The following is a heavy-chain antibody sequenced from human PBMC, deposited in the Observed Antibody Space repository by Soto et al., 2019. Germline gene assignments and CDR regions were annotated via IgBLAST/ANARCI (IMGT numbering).Heavy chain of an antibody. CDR3: AKGAPGSYSSGWYLWFDP. V-gene: IGHV3-30*18. Sequence: GSLRLSCAASGFTFSSYGMHWVRQAPGKGLEWVAVISYDGSNKYYADSVKGRFTISRDNSKNTLYLQMNSLRAEDTAVYYCAKGAPGSYSSGWYLWFDPWGQGTLVTVSS. J-gene: IGHJ5*02. CDR1: GFTFSSYG. CDR2: ISYDGSNK. D-gene: IGHD6-19*01.